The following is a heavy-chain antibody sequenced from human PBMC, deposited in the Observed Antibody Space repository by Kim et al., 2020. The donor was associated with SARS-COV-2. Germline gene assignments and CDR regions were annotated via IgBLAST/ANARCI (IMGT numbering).Heavy chain of an antibody. J-gene: IGHJ4*02. D-gene: IGHD3-9*01. CDR3: VGYNYDILTGYYKRFLPY. CDR1: GFTFSSYS. Sequence: GGSLRLSCAASGFTFSSYSMNWVRQAPGKGLEWVSSISSSSSYIYYADSVKGRFTISRDNAKNSLYLQMNSLRAEDTAVYYCVGYNYDILTGYYKRFLPYWGQGTLVTVSS. CDR2: ISSSSSYI. V-gene: IGHV3-21*01.